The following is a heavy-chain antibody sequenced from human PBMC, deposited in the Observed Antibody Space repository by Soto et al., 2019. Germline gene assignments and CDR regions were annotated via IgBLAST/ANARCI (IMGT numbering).Heavy chain of an antibody. D-gene: IGHD3-22*01. V-gene: IGHV3-7*03. Sequence: EVQLVESGGGLVQPGGSLRLSCAASGFTFSSYWMSWVRQAPGKGLEWVANIKQDGSEKYYVDSVKGRFTISRDNAKNSMYLQMNSLRAEDTAVYYCARDYDSSGSDLGDAYDIWSQGTMLTVSS. CDR3: ARDYDSSGSDLGDAYDI. CDR2: IKQDGSEK. J-gene: IGHJ3*02. CDR1: GFTFSSYW.